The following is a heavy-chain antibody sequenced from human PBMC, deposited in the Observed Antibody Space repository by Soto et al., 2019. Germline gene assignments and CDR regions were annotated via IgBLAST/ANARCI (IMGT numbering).Heavy chain of an antibody. CDR2: IGTAGDT. CDR3: ARDGARLRGMDV. CDR1: GFTFSSYD. Sequence: GGSLRLSCAVSGFTFSSYDMHWVRQATGKGLEWVSAIGTAGDTYYPGSVKGRFTISRENAKNSLYLQMNSLRAGDTAVYYCARDGARLRGMDVWGQGTTVTVSS. V-gene: IGHV3-13*01. D-gene: IGHD1-1*01. J-gene: IGHJ6*02.